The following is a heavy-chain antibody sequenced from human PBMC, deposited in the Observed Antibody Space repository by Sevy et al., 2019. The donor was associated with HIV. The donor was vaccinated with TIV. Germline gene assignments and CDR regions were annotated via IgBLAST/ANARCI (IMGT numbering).Heavy chain of an antibody. CDR1: GFTFSSYG. Sequence: GGCLRLSCAASGFTFSSYGMHWVRQAPGKGLEWVAFIRYDGSNKYYADSVKGRFTISRDNSKNTLYLQMNSLRAEDTAAYYCAKAPPGGTTYYYYFYMDVWGKGTTVTVSS. J-gene: IGHJ6*03. CDR3: AKAPPGGTTYYYYFYMDV. D-gene: IGHD2-15*01. CDR2: IRYDGSNK. V-gene: IGHV3-30*02.